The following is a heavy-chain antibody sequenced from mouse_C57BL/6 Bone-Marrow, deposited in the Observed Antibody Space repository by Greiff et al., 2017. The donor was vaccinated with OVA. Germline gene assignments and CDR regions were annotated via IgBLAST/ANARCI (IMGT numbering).Heavy chain of an antibody. CDR1: GYTFTSYW. Sequence: VQLQQPGAELVKPGASVKLSCKASGYTFTSYWMHWVKQRPGQGLEWIGMIHPNSGSTNYNEKFKSKATLTVDKSSSTAYMQRSSLTSEDSEVYYCASPPYCSSPPYYYAMDYWGQGTSVTVSS. D-gene: IGHD1-1*01. CDR3: ASPPYCSSPPYYYAMDY. CDR2: IHPNSGST. V-gene: IGHV1-64*01. J-gene: IGHJ4*01.